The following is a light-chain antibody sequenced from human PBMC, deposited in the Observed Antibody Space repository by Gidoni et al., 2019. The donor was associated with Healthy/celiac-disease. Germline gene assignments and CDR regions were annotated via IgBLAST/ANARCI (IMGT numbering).Light chain of an antibody. V-gene: IGKV1-17*01. J-gene: IGKJ1*01. CDR1: QSIRNA. CDR3: LQHNSYPRT. CDR2: AAS. Sequence: DIHMTQSPSSLSASVGDRVTITRRASQSIRNALGWYQQKPGKAPKRLIYAASSLQSGVPSRFSGSGSGTEFTLTISSLQPEDFATYYCLQHNSYPRTFGQXTKVEIK.